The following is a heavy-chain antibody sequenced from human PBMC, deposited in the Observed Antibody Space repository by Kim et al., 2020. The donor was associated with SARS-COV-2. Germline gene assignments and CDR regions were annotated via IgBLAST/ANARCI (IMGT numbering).Heavy chain of an antibody. V-gene: IGHV4-39*07. CDR1: GASLSSSSYY. Sequence: SETLSLTCSVSGASLSSSSYYWGWIRQPPVQGLEWIGNIYDSGSTYFNPSLKSRVTLSVDTSKNQFSLKLTSVTAADTAVYYCARLTVTPLSTGDYYHFYGMDVWGQGTTVTVSS. J-gene: IGHJ6*02. CDR3: ARLTVTPLSTGDYYHFYGMDV. D-gene: IGHD4-4*01. CDR2: IYDSGST.